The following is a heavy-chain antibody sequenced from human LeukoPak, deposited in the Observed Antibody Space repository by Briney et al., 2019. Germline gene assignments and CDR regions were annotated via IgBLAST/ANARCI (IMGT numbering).Heavy chain of an antibody. J-gene: IGHJ3*02. CDR2: IIPILGIA. V-gene: IGHV1-69*04. CDR1: GGTFSSYA. CDR3: ARRAAAANDAFDI. Sequence: SVKVSCKASGGTFSSYAISWVRQAPGQGLEWMGRIIPILGIANYAQKFQGRVTITADKSTSTAYMELSSLRSEDTAVYYCARRAAAANDAFDIWGQGTMVTVSS. D-gene: IGHD6-13*01.